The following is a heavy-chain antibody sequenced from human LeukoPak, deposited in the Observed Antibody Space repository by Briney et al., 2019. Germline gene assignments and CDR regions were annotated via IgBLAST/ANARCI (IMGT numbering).Heavy chain of an antibody. V-gene: IGHV3-30*02. CDR3: AKDKVTMVRGVILPSSDY. CDR2: IRYDGSNK. CDR1: GFTFSSYG. Sequence: GGSLRLSWAASGFTFSSYGMHWVRQAPGKGLEWVAFIRYDGSNKYYADSVKGRFTISRDNSKNTLYLQMNSLRAEDTAVYYCAKDKVTMVRGVILPSSDYWGQGTLVTVSS. J-gene: IGHJ4*02. D-gene: IGHD3-10*01.